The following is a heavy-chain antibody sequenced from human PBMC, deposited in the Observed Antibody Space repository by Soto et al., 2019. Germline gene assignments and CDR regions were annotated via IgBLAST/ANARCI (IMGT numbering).Heavy chain of an antibody. CDR1: GYPISSGYY. CDR3: ARSSGYVPGGY. CDR2: IHHSGST. J-gene: IGHJ4*02. D-gene: IGHD5-12*01. Sequence: SETLSLTCAVSGYPISSGYYWGWIRQPPGKGLEWIGIIHHSGSTYYNPSLRSRITISVDTSKNQFSLKMPSVTAADTAVYYCARSSGYVPGGYWGQGILVTV. V-gene: IGHV4-38-2*01.